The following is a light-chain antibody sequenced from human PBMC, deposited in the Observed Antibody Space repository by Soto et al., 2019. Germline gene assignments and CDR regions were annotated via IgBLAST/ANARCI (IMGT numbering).Light chain of an antibody. CDR3: QQSYSTPFT. CDR1: QSISSY. CDR2: AAS. Sequence: DIQMTQSPSSLSASVGDRVTITCRASQSISSYLNLYQQKPGKAPKLLIYAASSLQIGVPARFSGSGSGTDFTLTISSLQPEDFATYYCQQSYSTPFTFGPGTKVDI. V-gene: IGKV1-39*01. J-gene: IGKJ3*01.